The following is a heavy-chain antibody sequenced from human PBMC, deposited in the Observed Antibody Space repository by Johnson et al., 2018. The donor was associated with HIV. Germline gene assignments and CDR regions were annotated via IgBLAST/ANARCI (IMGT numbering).Heavy chain of an antibody. CDR1: GFTFSSYA. CDR2: ISYDGSNK. V-gene: IGHV3-30*04. CDR3: ARDGGIAATDAFDI. D-gene: IGHD6-13*01. Sequence: QVQLVESGGGVVQPGRSLRLSCAASGFTFSSYAMHWVRQAPGKGLEWVAVISYDGSNKYYADSVKGRFTISRDNSKNTLYLQMNSLRAEDTAVYDCARDGGIAATDAFDIWGQGTMVTVSS. J-gene: IGHJ3*02.